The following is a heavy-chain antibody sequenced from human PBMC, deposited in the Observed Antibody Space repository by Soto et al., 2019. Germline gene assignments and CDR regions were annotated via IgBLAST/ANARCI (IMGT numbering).Heavy chain of an antibody. Sequence: QVQLVQSGYEVKEPGASVTVSCKASGYTFNNYGITWVRQAPGQGLEWIGWISAYNGNANYAQKFQGRVTLTRDTSTSTAHLELRSLRSDDTAVYYCARGTRRFGELVDAFDIWGQGTMVPVSS. J-gene: IGHJ3*02. CDR2: ISAYNGNA. CDR3: ARGTRRFGELVDAFDI. D-gene: IGHD3-10*01. V-gene: IGHV1-18*01. CDR1: GYTFNNYG.